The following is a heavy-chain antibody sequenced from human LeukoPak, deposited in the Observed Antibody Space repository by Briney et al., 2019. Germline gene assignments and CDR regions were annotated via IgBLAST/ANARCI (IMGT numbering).Heavy chain of an antibody. CDR3: AKYRSGWATEY. Sequence: GGSLRLSCAASGFTFSDYYMSWIRQAPGKGLEWVSYISSSSSYTNYADSVKGRFTISRDNAKNSLYLQMNSLRAEDTAVHYCAKYRSGWATEYWGQGTPVTVSS. CDR1: GFTFSDYY. CDR2: ISSSSSYT. J-gene: IGHJ4*02. V-gene: IGHV3-11*06. D-gene: IGHD6-19*01.